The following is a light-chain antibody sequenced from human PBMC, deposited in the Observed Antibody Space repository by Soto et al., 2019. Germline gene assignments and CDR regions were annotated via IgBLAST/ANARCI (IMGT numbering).Light chain of an antibody. V-gene: IGLV1-44*01. CDR2: TDY. Sequence: QSVLTQPPSASGTPGQRVIISCSGSNSNIGTYTVNWYQQLPGTAPKLLIYTDYQRPSGVPDRFSGSKSGTSASLAISGLQSEDEGDYYCASWDDSLSGGVFGGGTKVTVL. CDR3: ASWDDSLSGGV. J-gene: IGLJ3*02. CDR1: NSNIGTYT.